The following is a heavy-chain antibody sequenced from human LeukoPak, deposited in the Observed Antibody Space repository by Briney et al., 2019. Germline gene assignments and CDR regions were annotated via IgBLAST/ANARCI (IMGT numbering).Heavy chain of an antibody. CDR1: GFAFAEHG. V-gene: IGHV3-20*04. J-gene: IGHJ4*02. D-gene: IGHD2-2*01. Sequence: GGSLRLSCTASGFAFAEHGMSWVRQVPGKGLEWVSGISWSGGSTGYADPLRGRFTISRDNAKNSLYLQMDSLRAKDTALYYCARAPITSPFYFDYWGQGTLVTVSS. CDR2: ISWSGGST. CDR3: ARAPITSPFYFDY.